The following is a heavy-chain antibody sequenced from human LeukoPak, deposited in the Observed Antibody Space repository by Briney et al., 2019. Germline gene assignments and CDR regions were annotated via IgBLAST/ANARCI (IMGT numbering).Heavy chain of an antibody. CDR2: IKQDGSVR. CDR1: GFTFTNYW. Sequence: GGSLRLSCATSGFTFTNYWMNWIRQAPGKGLEWLTNIKQDGSVRHYVDSVKGRFTISRDNAKNSLYPQMNSLRAEDTAVYYCARDLYSTGSFDSWGQGTLVTVSS. J-gene: IGHJ4*02. CDR3: ARDLYSTGSFDS. V-gene: IGHV3-7*01. D-gene: IGHD6-19*01.